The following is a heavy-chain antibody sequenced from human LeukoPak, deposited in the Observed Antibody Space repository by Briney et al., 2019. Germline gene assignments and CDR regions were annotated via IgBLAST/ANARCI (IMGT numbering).Heavy chain of an antibody. Sequence: SVKVSCKASGGTFSSFAVSWVRQAPGQGLEWMGRIIPILGIPNYAHKFQGGVTLTADESTNTAYMELSSLRSEDTAVYYCARESNPIYCTNGVCPIDSWGQGTLVIVSS. D-gene: IGHD2-8*01. V-gene: IGHV1-69*04. J-gene: IGHJ4*02. CDR2: IIPILGIP. CDR1: GGTFSSFA. CDR3: ARESNPIYCTNGVCPIDS.